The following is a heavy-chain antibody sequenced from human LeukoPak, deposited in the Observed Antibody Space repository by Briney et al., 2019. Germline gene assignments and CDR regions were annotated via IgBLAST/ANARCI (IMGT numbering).Heavy chain of an antibody. J-gene: IGHJ4*02. CDR2: ILPIFGTA. Sequence: SVKVSCKAAGGTFSSYAISWVRQSPGLELEWMGGILPIFGTANYAQKFQGRVTITADESTSTAYMELSSLRSEDTAVYYCARARGYYYDSSGYLDYWGQGALVTVSS. CDR1: GGTFSSYA. D-gene: IGHD3-22*01. V-gene: IGHV1-69*13. CDR3: ARARGYYYDSSGYLDY.